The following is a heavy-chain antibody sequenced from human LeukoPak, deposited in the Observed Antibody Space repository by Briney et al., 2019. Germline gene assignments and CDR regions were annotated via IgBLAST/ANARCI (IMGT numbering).Heavy chain of an antibody. CDR3: AREPRPYDYVWGSYRSN. CDR2: ISTYNGNT. Sequence: ASVKVSCKASGYTFSSYGINWVRQAPGQGLEWMGWISTYNGNTNYAQNLQGRVTMTTDTSTSTAYMELSSLRSEDTAVYYCAREPRPYDYVWGSYRSNWGQGTLVTVSS. J-gene: IGHJ4*02. CDR1: GYTFSSYG. V-gene: IGHV1-18*01. D-gene: IGHD3-16*02.